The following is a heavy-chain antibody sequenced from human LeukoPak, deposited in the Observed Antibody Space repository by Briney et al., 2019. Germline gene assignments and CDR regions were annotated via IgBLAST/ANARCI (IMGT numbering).Heavy chain of an antibody. CDR1: GGSISSGSYY. CDR3: AREGPTTLHWYFDL. V-gene: IGHV4-61*02. D-gene: IGHD1-14*01. J-gene: IGHJ2*01. Sequence: SQTLSLTCTVSGGSISSGSYYWSWIRQPAGKGLEWIGRIYTSGSTNYNPSLKSRVTISVDTSKNQFSLKLSSVTAADTAVYYCAREGPTTLHWYFDLWGRGTLVTVSS. CDR2: IYTSGST.